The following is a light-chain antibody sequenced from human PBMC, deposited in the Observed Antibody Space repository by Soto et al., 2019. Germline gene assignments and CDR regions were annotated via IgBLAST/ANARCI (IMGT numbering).Light chain of an antibody. Sequence: EIVMTQSPATLSVSPGERATLSCRASQSVSSNLAWYQQKPGQAPRLLIYGASTRATGIPARFSGSGSGTGLTITINSLQSEDFAVYCCQQYNNWPPKYTFGQGTKLEIK. CDR3: QQYNNWPPKYT. CDR2: GAS. V-gene: IGKV3-15*01. J-gene: IGKJ2*01. CDR1: QSVSSN.